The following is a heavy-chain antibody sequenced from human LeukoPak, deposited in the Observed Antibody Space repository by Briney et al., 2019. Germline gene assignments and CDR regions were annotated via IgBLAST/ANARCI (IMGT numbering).Heavy chain of an antibody. CDR2: IYYRGST. D-gene: IGHD3-22*01. CDR3: ARRRYYDSTGYLD. Sequence: PSETLSLTCTISGDSISSSSYYWGWIRQPPGKRLEWIGDIYYRGSTYYSPSLKSRVSISIDTSNNQFSLTFNSVTAADTALYCGARRRYYDSTGYLDWGQGTLVTVSS. CDR1: GDSISSSSYY. J-gene: IGHJ1*01. V-gene: IGHV4-39*01.